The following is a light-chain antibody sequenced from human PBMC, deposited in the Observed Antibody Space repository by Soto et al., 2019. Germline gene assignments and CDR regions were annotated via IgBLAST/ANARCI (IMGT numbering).Light chain of an antibody. V-gene: IGLV1-44*01. J-gene: IGLJ1*01. CDR2: SNN. CDR1: SSNIGSNT. CDR3: GAWDSLRGLFV. Sequence: QSALTQPPSASGTPGQRVTISCSGSSSNIGSNTVNWYQQLPGTAPKLVIYSNNQRPSGVPDRFSGSKSGTSASLAISGLQSGDEADYYCGAWDSLRGLFVFGSGTKVTVL.